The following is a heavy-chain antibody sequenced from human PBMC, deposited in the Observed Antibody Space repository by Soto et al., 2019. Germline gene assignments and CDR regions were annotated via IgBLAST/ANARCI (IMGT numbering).Heavy chain of an antibody. D-gene: IGHD4-4*01. Sequence: WWSLRLCCAASVFTFSSYAMHWCRQAPGKGLEWVAVISYDGSNKYYADSVKGRLTISRDNSKNTLYLQMNSLRAEDTAVYYCARPEMATVHLHYWGQGTLVTVSS. CDR2: ISYDGSNK. J-gene: IGHJ4*02. CDR3: ARPEMATVHLHY. V-gene: IGHV3-30-3*01. CDR1: VFTFSSYA.